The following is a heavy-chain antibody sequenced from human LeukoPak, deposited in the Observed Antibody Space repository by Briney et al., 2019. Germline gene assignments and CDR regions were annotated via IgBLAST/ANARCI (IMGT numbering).Heavy chain of an antibody. J-gene: IGHJ4*02. CDR3: ASSDFWSGYYTRFDY. D-gene: IGHD3-3*01. Sequence: SETLSFTCTVSGGSISSGSYYWSWIRQPAGKGLEWIGRIYTSGSTNYNPSLKSRVTISVDTSKNQFSLKLSSVTAADTAVYYCASSDFWSGYYTRFDYWGQGTLVTVSS. CDR1: GGSISSGSYY. CDR2: IYTSGST. V-gene: IGHV4-61*02.